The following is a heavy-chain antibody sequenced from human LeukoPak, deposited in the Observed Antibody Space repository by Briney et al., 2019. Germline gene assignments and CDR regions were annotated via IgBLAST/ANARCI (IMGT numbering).Heavy chain of an antibody. Sequence: ASVKVSCKASGYTFTRYSISWVRQAPGQGLEWMGWISAYNGDTKYEQKLQGRVTLTTDASTSTAYMELRSLRSDDTAVYYCARDHGGYETEYYFDYWGQATLVTVSS. J-gene: IGHJ4*02. CDR2: ISAYNGDT. CDR1: GYTFTRYS. D-gene: IGHD5-12*01. CDR3: ARDHGGYETEYYFDY. V-gene: IGHV1-18*01.